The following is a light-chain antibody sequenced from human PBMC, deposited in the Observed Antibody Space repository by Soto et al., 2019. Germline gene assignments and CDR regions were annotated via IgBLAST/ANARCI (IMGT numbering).Light chain of an antibody. CDR2: GSS. J-gene: IGKJ4*01. V-gene: IGKV3-20*01. CDR3: QQYASSPLLT. Sequence: EIVLTQSPGTLSLSPGETATLSCRAIQTIGSTYLAWYQQKPGQAPRLLIFGSSNRATGISDRFSGSGSGTDFTLSISRLEPEDFAVYYCQQYASSPLLTFGGGTKVDIK. CDR1: QTIGSTY.